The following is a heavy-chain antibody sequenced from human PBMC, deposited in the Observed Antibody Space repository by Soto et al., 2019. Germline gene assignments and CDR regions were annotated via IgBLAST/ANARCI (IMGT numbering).Heavy chain of an antibody. CDR1: GFTLSDHH. V-gene: IGHV3-72*01. J-gene: IGHJ4*02. D-gene: IGHD3-22*01. CDR3: VRATYLSDSSGYTRCLDY. Sequence: GSLRLSCAGSGFTLSDHHIDWVRQAPGKGLEWVGRSRDKPQGYSTAYAASVKGRFTTSRDESKNSAYLQMNSLKTEDTAVYYCVRATYLSDSSGYTRCLDYWGQGTLVTVSS. CDR2: SRDKPQGYST.